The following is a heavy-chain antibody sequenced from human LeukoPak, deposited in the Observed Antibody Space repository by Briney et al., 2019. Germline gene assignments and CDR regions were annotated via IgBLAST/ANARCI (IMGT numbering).Heavy chain of an antibody. Sequence: SETLSLTCTVSGGSVSSDMYYWGWIRQPPGKVLEWIGSIYHSGNSCYNPSLKSRVTISVDTSRNQFSLKLRSVTAADTAVYYCARQKWYQPFDPWGQGTLVTVSS. CDR1: GGSVSSDMYY. J-gene: IGHJ5*02. CDR3: ARQKWYQPFDP. V-gene: IGHV4-39*01. CDR2: IYHSGNS. D-gene: IGHD2-8*01.